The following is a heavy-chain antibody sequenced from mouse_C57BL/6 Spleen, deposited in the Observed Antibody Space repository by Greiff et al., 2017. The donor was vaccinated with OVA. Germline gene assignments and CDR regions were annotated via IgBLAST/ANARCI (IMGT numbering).Heavy chain of an antibody. CDR2: INYDGSST. Sequence: EVQLVESEGGLVQPGSSMKLSCTASGFTFSDYYMAWVRQVPEKGLEWVANINYDGSSTYYLDSLKSRFIISRDHAKNILYLQMSSLKSEDTATYYCAREDDGYYVDWGQGALVTVSA. CDR1: GFTFSDYY. D-gene: IGHD2-3*01. V-gene: IGHV5-16*01. CDR3: AREDDGYYVD. J-gene: IGHJ3*01.